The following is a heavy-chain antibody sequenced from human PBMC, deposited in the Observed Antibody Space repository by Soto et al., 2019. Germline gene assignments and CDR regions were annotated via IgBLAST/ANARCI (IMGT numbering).Heavy chain of an antibody. CDR3: AKSRRNSFGAGMDV. CDR1: GFTCSIKV. J-gene: IGHJ6*01. Sequence: RGYLLLACAASGFTCSIKVMSLVRQAPGKGLDWVSGISGSGVNTYSADSVKGRFSISRDNSKNTMYVQMNSLRAEDTAVYYCAKSRRNSFGAGMDVWGQGTTVTVSS. V-gene: IGHV3-23*01. D-gene: IGHD3-16*01. CDR2: ISGSGVNT.